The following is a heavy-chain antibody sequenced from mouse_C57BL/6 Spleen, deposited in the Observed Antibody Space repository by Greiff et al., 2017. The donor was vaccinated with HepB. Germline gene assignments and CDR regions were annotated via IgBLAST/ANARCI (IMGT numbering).Heavy chain of an antibody. CDR3: ARVITTVSGFDY. V-gene: IGHV1-80*01. D-gene: IGHD1-1*01. Sequence: VQLQQSGAELVKPGASVKISCKASGYAFSSYWMNWVKQRPGKGLEWIGQIYPGDGDTNYNGKFKGKATLTADKSSSTAYMQLSSLTSEDSAVYFCARVITTVSGFDYWGQGTTLTVSS. CDR1: GYAFSSYW. J-gene: IGHJ2*01. CDR2: IYPGDGDT.